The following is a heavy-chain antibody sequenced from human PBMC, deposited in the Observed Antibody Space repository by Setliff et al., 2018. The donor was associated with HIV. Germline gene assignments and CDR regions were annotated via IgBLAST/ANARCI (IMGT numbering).Heavy chain of an antibody. CDR1: GGSISSGSYY. CDR3: AREDYYYYGRDV. Sequence: PSETLSLTCTVSGGSISSGSYYWSWIRQPAGKGLEWIGRIYTSGSTNYNPSLKSRVTISVDTSKNQFSLKLTSVTAADTAVYYCAREDYYYYGRDVWGQGTMVTVS. CDR2: IYTSGST. J-gene: IGHJ6*02. V-gene: IGHV4-61*02.